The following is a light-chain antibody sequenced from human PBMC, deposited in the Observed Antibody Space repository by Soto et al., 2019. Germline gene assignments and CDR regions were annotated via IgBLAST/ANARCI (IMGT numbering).Light chain of an antibody. V-gene: IGKV3-20*01. CDR3: QQQDTLPRT. Sequence: EIVLTQSPGTLSLSPGEGATLSCRASQSVSSSYLAWYQQKFGQAPRLLIYGASNRATGIPVRFSGSGSGTDFTLTISRLEPEDFAVYYCQQQDTLPRTFGQGTKVEIK. CDR1: QSVSSSY. CDR2: GAS. J-gene: IGKJ1*01.